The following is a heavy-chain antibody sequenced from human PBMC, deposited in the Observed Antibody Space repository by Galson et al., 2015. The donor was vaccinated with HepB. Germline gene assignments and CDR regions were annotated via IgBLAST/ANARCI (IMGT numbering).Heavy chain of an antibody. D-gene: IGHD2-8*01. CDR3: AVRHIVLMPYADYGMDV. J-gene: IGHJ6*02. CDR1: GYSFTSYW. CDR2: IDPSDSYT. Sequence: QSGAEVKKPGESLRISCKGSGYSFTSYWISWVRQMPGKGLEWMGRIDPSDSYTNYSPSFQGHVTISADKSISTAYPQWSSLKASDTAMYYCAVRHIVLMPYADYGMDVWGQGTTVTVSS. V-gene: IGHV5-10-1*01.